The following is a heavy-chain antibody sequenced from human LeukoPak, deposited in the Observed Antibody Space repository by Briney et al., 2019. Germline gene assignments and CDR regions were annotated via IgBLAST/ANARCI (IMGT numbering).Heavy chain of an antibody. CDR1: GGSISSGSYY. V-gene: IGHV4-61*02. J-gene: IGHJ4*02. D-gene: IGHD3-16*01. CDR2: IYTSGST. Sequence: PSETLSLTCTVSGGSISSGSYYWNWIRQPAGKGLEWIGRIYTSGSTNYNPSLKSRVTISVDTSKNQFSLKLSSVTAADTAVYYCARVRSSTFGGDYWGQGTLVTVSS. CDR3: ARVRSSTFGGDY.